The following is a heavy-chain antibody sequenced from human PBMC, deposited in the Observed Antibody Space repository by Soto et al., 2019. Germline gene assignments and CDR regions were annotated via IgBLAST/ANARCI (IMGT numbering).Heavy chain of an antibody. CDR2: MSGSSSTT. Sequence: VGSLRLSCGTSGLTFSNYAMSCVRQAPGGGLEWVSSMSGSSSTTYYADSVRGRFTISRDRSKNTLYLQMSSLRAEDTALYYCAKNQERELPRVIDFWGQGTLVTVSS. J-gene: IGHJ4*02. D-gene: IGHD1-7*01. CDR1: GLTFSNYA. V-gene: IGHV3-23*01. CDR3: AKNQERELPRVIDF.